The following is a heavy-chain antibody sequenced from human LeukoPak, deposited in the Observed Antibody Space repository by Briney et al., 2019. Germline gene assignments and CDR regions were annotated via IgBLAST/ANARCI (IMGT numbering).Heavy chain of an antibody. D-gene: IGHD6-19*01. J-gene: IGHJ4*02. CDR3: ARESESGWDGDRGPYFDY. Sequence: GASVKVSCKASGYTFTSYAMNWVRQAPGQGLEWMGWINTNTGNPTYAQGFTGRFVFSLDTSVSTAYLQMNSLRAEDTAVYYCARESESGWDGDRGPYFDYWGQGTLVTVSS. CDR2: INTNTGNP. CDR1: GYTFTSYA. V-gene: IGHV7-4-1*02.